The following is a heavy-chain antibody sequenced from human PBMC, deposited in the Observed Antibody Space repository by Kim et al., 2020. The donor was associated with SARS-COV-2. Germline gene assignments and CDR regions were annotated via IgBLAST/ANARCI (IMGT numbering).Heavy chain of an antibody. D-gene: IGHD4-17*01. CDR2: ISSSSSYI. J-gene: IGHJ5*02. CDR3: ARFDYGDSLYNWFDP. CDR1: GFTFSSYS. Sequence: GGSLRLSCAASGFTFSSYSMNWVRQAPGKGLEWVSSISSSSSYIYYADSVKGRFTISRDNAKNSLYLQMNSLRAEDTAVYYCARFDYGDSLYNWFDPWGQGTLVTVSS. V-gene: IGHV3-21*01.